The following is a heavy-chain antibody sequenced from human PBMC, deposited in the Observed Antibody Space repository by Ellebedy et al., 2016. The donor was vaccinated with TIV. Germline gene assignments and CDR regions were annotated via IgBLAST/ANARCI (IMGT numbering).Heavy chain of an antibody. V-gene: IGHV3-43*01. CDR3: AKEGLGAYGMDI. D-gene: IGHD3/OR15-3a*01. CDR2: ISWDGGST. Sequence: GESLKISCAASGFTFDDYTMHWVRQAPGKGLEWVSLISWDGGSTYYADSVKGRFTISRDNSKNSLYLQMNSLRTEDTALYYCAKEGLGAYGMDIWGQGTTVTVSS. CDR1: GFTFDDYT. J-gene: IGHJ6*02.